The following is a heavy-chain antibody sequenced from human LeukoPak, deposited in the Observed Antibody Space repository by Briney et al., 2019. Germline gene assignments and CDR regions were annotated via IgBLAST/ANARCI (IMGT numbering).Heavy chain of an antibody. CDR3: ARSVQLWWGFDY. CDR2: IIPIFGTA. J-gene: IGHJ4*02. Sequence: GASVKVSCKASGGTFSSYAISWVRQAPGQGLEWMGGIIPIFGTANYAQKFQGRVTITADESTSTAYMEPSSLRSEDTAVYYCARSVQLWWGFDYWGQGTLVTVSS. V-gene: IGHV1-69*13. D-gene: IGHD5-18*01. CDR1: GGTFSSYA.